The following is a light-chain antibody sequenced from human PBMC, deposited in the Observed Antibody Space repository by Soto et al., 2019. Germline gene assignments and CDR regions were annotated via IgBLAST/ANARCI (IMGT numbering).Light chain of an antibody. J-gene: IGKJ1*01. Sequence: EKVMTQSPATLSVSPGERATLSCRASQSVRSNLAWYQQKPGQPPRLLIYDASTRATGFPSRFSGSGSGTEFTLTISSLKSEDFAVYYCQQYDNWPRTFGQGTKVDIK. CDR3: QQYDNWPRT. V-gene: IGKV3-15*01. CDR1: QSVRSN. CDR2: DAS.